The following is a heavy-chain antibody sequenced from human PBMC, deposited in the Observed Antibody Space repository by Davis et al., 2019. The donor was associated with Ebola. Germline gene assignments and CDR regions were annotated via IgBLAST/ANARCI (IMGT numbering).Heavy chain of an antibody. CDR1: GFSFTNYA. V-gene: IGHV3-23*01. CDR2: ISGAGYNT. J-gene: IGHJ4*02. Sequence: PGGSLRLSCEASGFSFTNYAMNWVRQGPGQGLEWVSGISGAGYNTYHADSVKGRFTISRDNSKNPLYLQMNSLSADDTAVYYCATCGFCISSSGIDYRGQGTLVTVSS. D-gene: IGHD6-19*01. CDR3: ATCGFCISSSGIDY.